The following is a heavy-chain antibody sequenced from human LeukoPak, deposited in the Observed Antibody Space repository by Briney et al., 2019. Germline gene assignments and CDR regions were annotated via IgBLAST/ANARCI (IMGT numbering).Heavy chain of an antibody. CDR1: GFTFSSYW. CDR3: ARLVGDSSGYYPDDAFDI. J-gene: IGHJ3*02. Sequence: PGGSLRLSCAASGFTFSSYWMHWVRQAPGKGLVWVSRINSDGSSTSYADSVKGRFTISRDNAKNTLYLQMNSLRAEDTAVYYCARLVGDSSGYYPDDAFDIWGQGTMVTASS. D-gene: IGHD3-22*01. CDR2: INSDGSST. V-gene: IGHV3-74*01.